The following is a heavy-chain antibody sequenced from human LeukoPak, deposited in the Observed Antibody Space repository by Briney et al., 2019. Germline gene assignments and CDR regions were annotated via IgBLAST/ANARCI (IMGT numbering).Heavy chain of an antibody. D-gene: IGHD3-3*01. CDR3: ARESVFWSGYYFDY. CDR1: GFTVSSNY. Sequence: GGSLRLSCAASGFTVSSNYMSWVRQAPGKGLEWVANIKQDGSEKYYVDSVKGRFTISRDNAKNSLYLQMNSLRAEDTAVYYCARESVFWSGYYFDYWGQGTLVTVSS. J-gene: IGHJ4*02. V-gene: IGHV3-7*01. CDR2: IKQDGSEK.